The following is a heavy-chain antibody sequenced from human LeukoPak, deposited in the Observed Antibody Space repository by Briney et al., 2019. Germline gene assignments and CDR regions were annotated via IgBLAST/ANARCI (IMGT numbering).Heavy chain of an antibody. Sequence: GASLQISCKCSGSIFTTYWIAWGRQLPGKGVEWMGIIYPDDSDTRYSPSFQGQVTISADNSISTAYLQWSSLKASDTAMYCCARGFGEFRFDYWGQGTLVTVSS. D-gene: IGHD3-10*01. V-gene: IGHV5-51*01. CDR1: GSIFTTYW. CDR2: IYPDDSDT. CDR3: ARGFGEFRFDY. J-gene: IGHJ4*02.